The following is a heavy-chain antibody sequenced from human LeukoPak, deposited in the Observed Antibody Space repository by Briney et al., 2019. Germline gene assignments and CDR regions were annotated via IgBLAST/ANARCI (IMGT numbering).Heavy chain of an antibody. Sequence: GESLKIYCKGSGYSFTSYWIGWVRQMPGKGLEWMGSIYPGDSDTRYSPSFQGQVTTSADKSISTAYLQWSSLKASDTAMYYCARQVNWYFDLWGRGTLVTVSS. V-gene: IGHV5-51*01. CDR3: ARQVNWYFDL. CDR1: GYSFTSYW. CDR2: IYPGDSDT. J-gene: IGHJ2*01.